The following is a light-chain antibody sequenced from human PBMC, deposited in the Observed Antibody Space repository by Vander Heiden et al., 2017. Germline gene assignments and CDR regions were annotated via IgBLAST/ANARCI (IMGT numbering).Light chain of an antibody. J-gene: IGLJ3*02. CDR2: DDS. V-gene: IGLV3-21*02. CDR3: QVWDSSSDHGV. Sequence: TSRITCGGNNLGSKSVRWYQQSPGQAPELVVVDDSDRPSGSPERFFGYNSGNKGTPPTIRVEAGDEADYYWQVWDSSSDHGVFGGGTKLTVL. CDR1: NLGSKS.